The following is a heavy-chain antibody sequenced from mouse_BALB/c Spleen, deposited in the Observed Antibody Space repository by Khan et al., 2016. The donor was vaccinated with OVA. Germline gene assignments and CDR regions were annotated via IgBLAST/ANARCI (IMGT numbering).Heavy chain of an antibody. D-gene: IGHD2-3*01. V-gene: IGHV14-1*02. Sequence: VQLQQPGAELVRPGALVKLSCKASGFTIKDYYMHWIKQRPEQGLVWIGRIDPENGNTIYDPKFQGKASITSDTSSNTAYLQLSSLTSEDTAVYYCARDGYPPWFAYWGQGTLVTVSA. CDR3: ARDGYPPWFAY. CDR1: GFTIKDYY. CDR2: IDPENGNT. J-gene: IGHJ3*01.